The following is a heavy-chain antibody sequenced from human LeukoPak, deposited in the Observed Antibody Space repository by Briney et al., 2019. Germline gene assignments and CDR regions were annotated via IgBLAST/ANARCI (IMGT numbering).Heavy chain of an antibody. D-gene: IGHD3/OR15-3a*01. CDR2: IYYSGST. Sequence: SETLSLTCAVYGVSFSGYYWSWIRQPPGKGLEWIGSIYYSGSTYYNPSLKSQVSISIDTSKNQFSLRLTSVTAADTAVYYCARQTGSGLFILPGGQGTLVTVSS. V-gene: IGHV4-39*01. CDR3: ARQTGSGLFILP. J-gene: IGHJ4*02. CDR1: GVSFSGYY.